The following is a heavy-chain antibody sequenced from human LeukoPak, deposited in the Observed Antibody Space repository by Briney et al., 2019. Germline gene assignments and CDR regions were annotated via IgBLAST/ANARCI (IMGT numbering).Heavy chain of an antibody. D-gene: IGHD2-15*01. CDR3: ARGPTPYCSGGSCYWFDP. V-gene: IGHV1-18*01. J-gene: IGHJ5*02. Sequence: AASVKVSCKASGYTFTSYGISWVRQAPGQGVEWRGWISAYNGNTNYAQKLQGRVTMTTDTSTSTAYMELRSLRSDDTAVYYCARGPTPYCSGGSCYWFDPWGQGTLVTVSS. CDR1: GYTFTSYG. CDR2: ISAYNGNT.